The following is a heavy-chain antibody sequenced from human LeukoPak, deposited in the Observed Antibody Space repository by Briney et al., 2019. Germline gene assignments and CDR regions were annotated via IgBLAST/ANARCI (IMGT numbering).Heavy chain of an antibody. D-gene: IGHD4-23*01. V-gene: IGHV3-15*01. CDR2: IKSKTGGGTT. CDR3: TTFYGGNPPDAFDI. J-gene: IGHJ3*02. Sequence: PGGSLRLSCAASGFTFSNAWMSWVRQAPGKGLEWVGRIKSKTGGGTTDYAAPVKGRFTISRDDSKNTLYLQMNSLKTEDTAVYYCTTFYGGNPPDAFDIWGQGTMVTVSS. CDR1: GFTFSNAW.